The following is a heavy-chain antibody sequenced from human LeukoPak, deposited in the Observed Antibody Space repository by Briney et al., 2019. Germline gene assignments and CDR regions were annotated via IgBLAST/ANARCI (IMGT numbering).Heavy chain of an antibody. CDR3: ARARGYSYAFDYFGN. J-gene: IGHJ4*02. CDR2: SIPIFGTA. D-gene: IGHD5-18*01. CDR1: GGTFSSYA. V-gene: IGHV1-69*13. Sequence: SVKVCCKASGGTFSSYAISWVRQAPGQGLEWTGGSIPIFGTANYAQKLQGRVTITADESTSIAYMELSSLRSEDTAVYYCARARGYSYAFDYFGNLGQGTLVTVSS.